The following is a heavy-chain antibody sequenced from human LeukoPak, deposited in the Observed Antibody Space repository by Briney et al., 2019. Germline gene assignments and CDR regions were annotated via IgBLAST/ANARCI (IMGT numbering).Heavy chain of an antibody. CDR2: ISGSGGST. CDR3: ARGPYASGSYGRRGWVHYMDV. CDR1: GFTFSSYS. Sequence: PGGSLRLSCAASGFTFSSYSVSWVRQAPGKGLEWVSAISGSGGSTYYADSVKGRFTISRDNSKNTLYLQMNSLRAEDTAVYYCARGPYASGSYGRRGWVHYMDVWGKGTTVTVSS. V-gene: IGHV3-23*01. J-gene: IGHJ6*03. D-gene: IGHD3-10*01.